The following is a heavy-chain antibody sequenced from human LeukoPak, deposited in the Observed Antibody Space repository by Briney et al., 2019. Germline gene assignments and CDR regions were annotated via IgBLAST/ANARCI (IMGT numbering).Heavy chain of an antibody. CDR1: GFTFDNYA. D-gene: IGHD3-10*02. CDR2: ISTNGGST. CDR3: ASISGEAY. Sequence: PGGSLRLSCAASGFTFDNYAMNWVRQAPGKGLEWVSAISTNGGSTYYADSVKGRFTISRDNSKNTLYLQMNSPRAEDTAVYYCASISGEAYWGQGTLVTVSS. J-gene: IGHJ4*02. V-gene: IGHV3-23*01.